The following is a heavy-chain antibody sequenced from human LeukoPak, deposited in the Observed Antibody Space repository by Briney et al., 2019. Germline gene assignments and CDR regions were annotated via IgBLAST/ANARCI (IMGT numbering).Heavy chain of an antibody. CDR2: IKQDGSEK. CDR3: ARAGGLRIAVAPIDY. Sequence: GGSLRLSCAASGFTFSSYWMSWVRQAPGKGLEWVANIKQDGSEKYYVDSVKGRFTISRDNAKNSLYLQMNSLRAEDTAVYYCARAGGLRIAVAPIDYWGQGTLVTVSS. CDR1: GFTFSSYW. V-gene: IGHV3-7*03. D-gene: IGHD6-19*01. J-gene: IGHJ4*02.